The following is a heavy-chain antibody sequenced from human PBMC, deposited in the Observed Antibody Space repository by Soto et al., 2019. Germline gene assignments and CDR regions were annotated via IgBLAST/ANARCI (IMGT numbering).Heavy chain of an antibody. CDR2: IHVSGST. CDR3: ARDGHGMDV. Sequence: PSETLSLTCTVSGGSVSSGSYQWTWIRQPPGKGLEWIGYIHVSGSTNDNPSLKGRVTMXXXXSXKXFXLKXXSVTAADTAVYYCARDGHGMDVWGQGTKVTVSS. J-gene: IGHJ6*02. V-gene: IGHV4-61*01. CDR1: GGSVSSGSYQ.